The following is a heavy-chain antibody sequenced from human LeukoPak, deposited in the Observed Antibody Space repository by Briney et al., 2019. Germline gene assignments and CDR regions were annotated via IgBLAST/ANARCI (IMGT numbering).Heavy chain of an antibody. CDR3: AKEYSVRNQFDH. D-gene: IGHD1-14*01. Sequence: GGSLRLSCAASGFTFRNYVIHWVRQAPGKGLEWVSVISGSGGNTYYADSVKGRFTISRDNSKNTLYLQMNSLRAEDTAVYYCAKEYSVRNQFDHWGQGTLVAVSS. CDR1: GFTFRNYV. J-gene: IGHJ4*02. V-gene: IGHV3-23*01. CDR2: ISGSGGNT.